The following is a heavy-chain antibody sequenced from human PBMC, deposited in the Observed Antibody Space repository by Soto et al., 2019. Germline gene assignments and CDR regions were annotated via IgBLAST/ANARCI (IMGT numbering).Heavy chain of an antibody. CDR2: ISYDGSNK. CDR1: GFTFSSYG. D-gene: IGHD5-18*01. V-gene: IGHV3-30*18. Sequence: PGGSLRLSCAASGFTFSSYGMHWVRQAPGKGLEWVAVISYDGSNKYYADSVKGRFTISRDNSKNTLYLQMNSLRAEDTAVYYCAKDLRGYSFNFDYWGQGTLVTVSS. CDR3: AKDLRGYSFNFDY. J-gene: IGHJ4*02.